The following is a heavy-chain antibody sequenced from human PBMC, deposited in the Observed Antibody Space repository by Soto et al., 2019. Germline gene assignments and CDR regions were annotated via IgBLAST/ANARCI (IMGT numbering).Heavy chain of an antibody. CDR3: ARDGLVTTAGVDFDY. Sequence: EMQLAESGGGLVQPGGSLRLSCAASGFTFSSYWMHWVRQAPGKGLLWVSRIKSDGSITTYADSVKGRFTISRDNAKNTLYLQMNSLRAEDTAVYYCARDGLVTTAGVDFDYWGQGTLVTVSS. V-gene: IGHV3-74*03. CDR2: IKSDGSIT. J-gene: IGHJ4*02. D-gene: IGHD4-4*01. CDR1: GFTFSSYW.